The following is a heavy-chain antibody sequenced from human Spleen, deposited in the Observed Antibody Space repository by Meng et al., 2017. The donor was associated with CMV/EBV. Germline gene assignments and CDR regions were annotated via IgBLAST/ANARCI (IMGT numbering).Heavy chain of an antibody. Sequence: SGYSLSSYWMHWVRQVPGKGLVWVARINSDSSSIKYAVSVKGRFTVSRDHAKNTVYLEMESLRVDGTAIYYCARDVGGWQLDDAFDVWGQGTMVTVSS. J-gene: IGHJ3*01. D-gene: IGHD1-26*01. V-gene: IGHV3-74*03. CDR2: INSDSSSI. CDR1: GYSLSSYW. CDR3: ARDVGGWQLDDAFDV.